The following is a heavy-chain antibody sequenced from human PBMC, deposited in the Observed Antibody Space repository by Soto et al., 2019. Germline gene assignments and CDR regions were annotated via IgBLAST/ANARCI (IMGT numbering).Heavy chain of an antibody. J-gene: IGHJ4*02. CDR2: IYYSGST. D-gene: IGHD3-22*01. CDR3: ASPSTYYYDSS. CDR1: GGSISSSSYY. V-gene: IGHV4-39*01. Sequence: QLQLQESGPGLVKPSETLSLTCTVSGGSISSSSYYWGWIRQPPGKGLEWIGSIYYSGSTYYNPSLKSRVTISVDTSKNQFSLKLSSVTAADTAVYYCASPSTYYYDSSWGQGTLVTVSS.